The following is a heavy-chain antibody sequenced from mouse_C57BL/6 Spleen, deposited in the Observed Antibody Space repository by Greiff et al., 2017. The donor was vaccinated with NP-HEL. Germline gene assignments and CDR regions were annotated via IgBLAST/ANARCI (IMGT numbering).Heavy chain of an antibody. CDR2: IYPGSGNT. D-gene: IGHD4-1*01. CDR3: ARSVWDVGYFDV. CDR1: GYSFTSYY. V-gene: IGHV1-66*01. J-gene: IGHJ1*03. Sequence: VQLVESGPELVKPGASVKISCKASGYSFTSYYIHWVKQRPGQGLEWIGWIYPGSGNTKYNEKFKGKATLTADTSSSTAYMQLSSLTSEDSAVYYCARSVWDVGYFDVWGTGTTVTVAS.